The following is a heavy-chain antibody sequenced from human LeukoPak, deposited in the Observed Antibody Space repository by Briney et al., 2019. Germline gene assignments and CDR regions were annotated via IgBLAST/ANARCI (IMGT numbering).Heavy chain of an antibody. CDR3: ARGRSGSSSGWPKRYYFDY. CDR2: INHSGST. CDR1: GGSFSGYY. V-gene: IGHV4-34*01. J-gene: IGHJ4*02. Sequence: SETLSLTCAVYGGSFSGYYWTWIRQPPGKGLEWIGEINHSGSTNYIPSLKSRVTISADTSRNHFSLNLSSVTAADTAVYYCARGRSGSSSGWPKRYYFDYWGQGTLVTVSS. D-gene: IGHD6-19*01.